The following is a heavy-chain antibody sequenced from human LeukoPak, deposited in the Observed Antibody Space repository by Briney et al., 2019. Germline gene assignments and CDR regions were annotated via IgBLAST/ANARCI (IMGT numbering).Heavy chain of an antibody. CDR2: ISSSGSTI. CDR3: ARGLDCSGGSCSKPYYFDY. D-gene: IGHD2-15*01. J-gene: IGHJ4*02. V-gene: IGHV3-48*03. CDR1: GFTFSSYE. Sequence: GGSLRLSCAASGFTFSSYEMNWVRQAPGKGLEWGSYISSSGSTIYYADSVKGRFTISRDNAKNSLYLQMNSLRAEDTAVYYCARGLDCSGGSCSKPYYFDYWGQGTLVTVSS.